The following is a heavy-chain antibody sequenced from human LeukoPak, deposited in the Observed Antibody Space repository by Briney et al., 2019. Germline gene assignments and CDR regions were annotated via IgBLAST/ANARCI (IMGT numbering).Heavy chain of an antibody. V-gene: IGHV3-74*01. J-gene: IGHJ4*02. CDR1: GFTFSSYW. Sequence: PGGSLRLSCAASGFTFSSYWMRSVRQAPGKGLVWVSRISSDGSSTSYADSVKGRFTIFRDNAKNTLYLQMNSLGAEDTAVYYCARALPPGVNTPWKWGQGTQVTVSS. CDR2: ISSDGSST. CDR3: ARALPPGVNTPWK. D-gene: IGHD1-1*01.